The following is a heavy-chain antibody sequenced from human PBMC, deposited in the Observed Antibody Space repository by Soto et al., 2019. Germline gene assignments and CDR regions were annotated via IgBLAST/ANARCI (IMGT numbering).Heavy chain of an antibody. J-gene: IGHJ3*01. CDR3: ARADRSAFEV. D-gene: IGHD3-16*02. CDR1: GFSVSEKH. Sequence: EEQLVESGGGLVQLGGSLRLSCAASGFSVSEKHMSWVRQAPGEGLEWVSTIYSTYGRSRTGYADSVEGRFTISRDNAKNTMSIQLNTLSAEDTDVYYGARADRSAFEVWGQGAMVIVSS. CDR2: IYSTYGRSRT. V-gene: IGHV3-66*01.